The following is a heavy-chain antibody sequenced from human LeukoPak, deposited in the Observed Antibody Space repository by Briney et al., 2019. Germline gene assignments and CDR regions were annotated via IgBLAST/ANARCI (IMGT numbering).Heavy chain of an antibody. Sequence: SVKVTCQASGGTFSSYAISWVRQAPGQGLEWMGGIIPIFGTANYAQKFQGRVTITADKSTSTAYMELSSLRSEDTAVYYCARDINDEDPSAFDIWGQGTMVTVSS. CDR3: ARDINDEDPSAFDI. V-gene: IGHV1-69*06. CDR2: IIPIFGTA. D-gene: IGHD1-1*01. J-gene: IGHJ3*02. CDR1: GGTFSSYA.